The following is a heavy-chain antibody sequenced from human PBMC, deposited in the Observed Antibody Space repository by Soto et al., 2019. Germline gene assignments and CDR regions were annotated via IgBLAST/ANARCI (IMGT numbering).Heavy chain of an antibody. V-gene: IGHV1-69*01. CDR1: GGTFSSYA. CDR2: IIPIFGTA. D-gene: IGHD3-3*01. J-gene: IGHJ5*02. Sequence: QVQLVQSGAEVKKPGSSVKVSCKASGGTFSSYAISWVRQAPGQGLEWMGGIIPIFGTANYAQKFQGRVTITAVESTSTDYMELSSLRSEDTAVYYCARATYYDFWSGLNWFDPWGQGTLVTVSS. CDR3: ARATYYDFWSGLNWFDP.